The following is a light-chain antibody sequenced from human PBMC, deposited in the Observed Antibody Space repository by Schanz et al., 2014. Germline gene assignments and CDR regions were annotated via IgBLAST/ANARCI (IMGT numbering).Light chain of an antibody. V-gene: IGKV1-6*01. J-gene: IGKJ3*01. CDR2: AAS. Sequence: ATQMTQSPSSLSASVGDRVIITCRASQAIGNDLGWYQQKPGQAPKVLIYAASTLLSGVPSRFSGTGSGTEFTLTISSLQPEDFATYYCLQDGGYPLTFGPGTKVDIK. CDR1: QAIGND. CDR3: LQDGGYPLT.